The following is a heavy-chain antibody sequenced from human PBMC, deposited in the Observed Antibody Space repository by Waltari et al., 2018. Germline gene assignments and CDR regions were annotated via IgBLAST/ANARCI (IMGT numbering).Heavy chain of an antibody. CDR2: INAGNGNR. CDR3: ARDKGSSSSRWFDP. D-gene: IGHD6-6*01. V-gene: IGHV1-3*01. CDR1: GYTFTSYA. J-gene: IGHJ5*02. Sequence: QVQLVQSGAEVKKPGASVKVSCKASGYTFTSYAMHWVRQAPGQRPEWMGWINAGNGNRKYSQKFQGRVTITRDTSASTAYMELSSLRSEDTAVYYCARDKGSSSSRWFDPWGQGTLVTVSS.